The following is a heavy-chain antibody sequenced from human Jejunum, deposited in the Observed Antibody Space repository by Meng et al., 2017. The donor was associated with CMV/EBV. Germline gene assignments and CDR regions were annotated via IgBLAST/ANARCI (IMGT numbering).Heavy chain of an antibody. Sequence: SGDYIRSHNNYWRWIRQQPVKGLEWIGYIYYNGNTFYNPSLQSRFTMSVDTSKNQFSLHLDSVTAADTAVYYCARDPYGGNSGIDYWGQGTLVTVSS. V-gene: IGHV4-31*02. D-gene: IGHD4-23*01. CDR3: ARDPYGGNSGIDY. CDR1: GDYIRSHNNY. CDR2: IYYNGNT. J-gene: IGHJ4*02.